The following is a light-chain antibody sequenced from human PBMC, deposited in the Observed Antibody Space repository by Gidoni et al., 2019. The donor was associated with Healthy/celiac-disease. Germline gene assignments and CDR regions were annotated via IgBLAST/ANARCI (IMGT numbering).Light chain of an antibody. J-gene: IGKJ4*01. CDR1: QSINGY. CDR3: QQSESTPLT. CDR2: ASF. Sequence: DIQMTQSPSSLSGSVGDTVTITCRASQSINGYVNWYQQKPGKAPKLLIFASFTLQSGVPSRFSGSGAGTDFTLTINNLQPEDFATYYCQQSESTPLTFGGGTNVDSK. V-gene: IGKV1-39*01.